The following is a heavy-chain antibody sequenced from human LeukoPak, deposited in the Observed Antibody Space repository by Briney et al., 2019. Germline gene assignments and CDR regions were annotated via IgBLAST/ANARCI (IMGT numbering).Heavy chain of an antibody. D-gene: IGHD3-9*01. J-gene: IGHJ4*02. CDR1: GFTFSSYA. V-gene: IGHV3-23*01. CDR2: ISGSGGST. Sequence: PGGSLRLSCAASGFTFSSYAMSWIRQAPGKGLEWVSAISGSGGSTYYADSVKGRFTISRDNSKNTLYLQMNSLRAEDTAVYYCAKVSYYDILTEPTDYWGQGTLVTVSS. CDR3: AKVSYYDILTEPTDY.